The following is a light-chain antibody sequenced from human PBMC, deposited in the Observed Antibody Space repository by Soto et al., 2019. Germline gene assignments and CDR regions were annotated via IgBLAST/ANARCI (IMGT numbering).Light chain of an antibody. V-gene: IGLV1-40*01. Sequence: QPVLKQPPSVNGVPVRRGTISCTGSSSNIGAGYDVHWYQQLPRTAPKLLIYGNSNRPSGVPDRFSGSKSGTSASLAITGLQAEDEADYYCQSYDSSLSGFYGFGTGTKVTVL. CDR3: QSYDSSLSGFYG. CDR1: SSNIGAGYD. J-gene: IGLJ1*01. CDR2: GNS.